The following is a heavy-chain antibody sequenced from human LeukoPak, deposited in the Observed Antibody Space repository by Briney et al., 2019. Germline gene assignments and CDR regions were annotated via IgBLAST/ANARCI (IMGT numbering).Heavy chain of an antibody. D-gene: IGHD3-22*01. V-gene: IGHV1-18*01. CDR1: GYTFTSYG. CDR3: ARRPVPPDYYDSSGPPPHFDY. J-gene: IGHJ4*02. CDR2: ISAYNGNT. Sequence: GASEKVSCKASGYTFTSYGISWVRQAPGQGLEWMGWISAYNGNTNYAQKLQGRVTMTTDTSTSTAYMELRSLRSDDTAVYYCARRPVPPDYYDSSGPPPHFDYWGQGTLVTVSS.